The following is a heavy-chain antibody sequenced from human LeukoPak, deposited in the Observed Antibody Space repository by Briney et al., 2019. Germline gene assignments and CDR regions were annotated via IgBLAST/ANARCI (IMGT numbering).Heavy chain of an antibody. J-gene: IGHJ4*02. CDR2: VNHSGST. CDR3: MGRLILDIVVVPAPS. D-gene: IGHD2-2*01. Sequence: SETLSLTCAVYGGSFSGYYWSWIRQPPGKGLEWIGEVNHSGSTNYNPSLKSRVTISVDTSKNQFSLKLSSVTAADTAVYYCMGRLILDIVVVPAPSWGQGTLVTVSS. V-gene: IGHV4-34*01. CDR1: GGSFSGYY.